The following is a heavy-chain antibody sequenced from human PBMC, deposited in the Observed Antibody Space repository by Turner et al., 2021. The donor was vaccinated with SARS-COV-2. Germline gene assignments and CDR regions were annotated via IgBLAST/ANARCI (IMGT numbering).Heavy chain of an antibody. V-gene: IGHV3-23*01. CDR3: ANVRRDGPFDAFDI. J-gene: IGHJ3*02. D-gene: IGHD3-10*02. CDR1: GFPFNTYA. Sequence: EVQLLESGGGVVQPGGSLRLSCAASGFPFNTYAMTWVRQAPGKGLQWVSTISGKTYSTYYADSVKGRFTISRDNFKNTLYLQMNSLRAEDTAVYYCANVRRDGPFDAFDIWGQGTMVTVSS. CDR2: ISGKTYST.